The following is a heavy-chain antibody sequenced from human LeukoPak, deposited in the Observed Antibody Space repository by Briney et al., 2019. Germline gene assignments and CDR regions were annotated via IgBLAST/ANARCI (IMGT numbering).Heavy chain of an antibody. D-gene: IGHD3-22*01. J-gene: IGHJ4*02. CDR1: GYTFTSYD. CDR3: ARGPFTPYYYDSSGYYYDFDY. CDR2: MNPNSGNT. V-gene: IGHV1-8*01. Sequence: GASVKVSCKASGYTFTSYDINWVRQATGQGLEWMGWMNPNSGNTGYAQKFQGRVTMTRNTSISTAYMELSSLRSEDTAVYYCARGPFTPYYYDSSGYYYDFDYWGQGTLVTVSS.